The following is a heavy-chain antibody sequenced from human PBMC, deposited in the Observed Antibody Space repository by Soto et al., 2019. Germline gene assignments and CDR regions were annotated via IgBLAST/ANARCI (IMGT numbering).Heavy chain of an antibody. J-gene: IGHJ4*02. CDR1: GFTFSSYL. CDR2: INSDGSSA. CDR3: ARGPAPIGWYDY. V-gene: IGHV3-74*01. Sequence: LRLSCAASGFTFSSYLMHWVRQAPGKGLVWVSRINSDGSSAVYADSVEGRFTISRDNAKNTLYLQMNSLRAEDTAVYYCARGPAPIGWYDYWGQGTLVTVSS. D-gene: IGHD6-19*01.